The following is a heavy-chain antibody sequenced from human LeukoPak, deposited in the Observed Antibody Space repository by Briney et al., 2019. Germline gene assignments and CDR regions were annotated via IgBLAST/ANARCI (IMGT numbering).Heavy chain of an antibody. D-gene: IGHD3-22*01. J-gene: IGHJ3*02. CDR2: IIPIFGTA. CDR1: GGTFSSYA. CDR3: ARGPPDSSAEGAFDI. V-gene: IGHV1-69*13. Sequence: SVKVSCKASGGTFSSYAISWVRQAPGQGLEWMGGIIPIFGTANYAQKFQGRVTITADESTSTAYMELSSLRSEDTAVYYCARGPPDSSAEGAFDIWGQGKMVTVSS.